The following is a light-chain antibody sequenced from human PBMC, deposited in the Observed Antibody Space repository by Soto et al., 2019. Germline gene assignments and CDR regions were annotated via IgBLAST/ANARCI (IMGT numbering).Light chain of an antibody. J-gene: IGLJ3*02. Sequence: QSVLTQPASVSGSPGQSITISCTGTSSDVGSYNFVSWYQQHPGKAPKLIIYEVSKWSSGVSNRFSGSKSGNTASLTISGLQAEDEGDYYCCSYAGRSTWVFGGGTKVTVL. V-gene: IGLV2-23*02. CDR1: SSDVGSYNF. CDR3: CSYAGRSTWV. CDR2: EVS.